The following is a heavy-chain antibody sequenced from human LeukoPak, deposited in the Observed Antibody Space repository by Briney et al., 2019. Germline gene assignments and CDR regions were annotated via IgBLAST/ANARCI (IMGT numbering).Heavy chain of an antibody. CDR2: INAGNGNT. CDR1: GYTFTSYA. Sequence: ASVKLSCKASGYTFTSYAMHWVRQAPGQRLEWMGWINAGNGNTKYSQKLQGRVTITRDTSASTAYIELSSLRSEDTAVYYCARVNYDILTGYSGAVYYFDYWGQGTLVTVSS. J-gene: IGHJ4*02. CDR3: ARVNYDILTGYSGAVYYFDY. V-gene: IGHV1-3*01. D-gene: IGHD3-9*01.